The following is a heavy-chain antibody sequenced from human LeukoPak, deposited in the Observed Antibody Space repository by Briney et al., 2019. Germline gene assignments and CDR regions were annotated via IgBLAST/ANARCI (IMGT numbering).Heavy chain of an antibody. J-gene: IGHJ4*02. CDR2: VSGSGGAT. Sequence: GGSLRLSRAASGFTFSSYVMSWVRHAPGKGLEWVSTVSGSGGATYYAGSVKGRFTISRDNSKNTLFLQMSSLRAEDTAVYYCAKVIDFWSGFYFGGQGTLVTVSS. CDR1: GFTFSSYV. D-gene: IGHD3-3*01. CDR3: AKVIDFWSGFYF. V-gene: IGHV3-23*01.